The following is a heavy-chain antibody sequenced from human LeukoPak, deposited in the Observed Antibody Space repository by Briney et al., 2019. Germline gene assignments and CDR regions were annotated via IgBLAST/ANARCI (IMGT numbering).Heavy chain of an antibody. J-gene: IGHJ4*02. CDR2: IRYDGSNE. CDR1: GFTFSSYD. V-gene: IGHV3-30*02. Sequence: GGSLRLSCAASGFTFSSYDMHWVRQAPGKGLEWVTFIRYDGSNEYYADSVKGRFSISRDNSKNTLYLQMNSLRAEDTAVYYCAKVEFRGAVVVVAAGPIGYWGQGTLVTVSS. CDR3: AKVEFRGAVVVVAAGPIGY. D-gene: IGHD2-15*01.